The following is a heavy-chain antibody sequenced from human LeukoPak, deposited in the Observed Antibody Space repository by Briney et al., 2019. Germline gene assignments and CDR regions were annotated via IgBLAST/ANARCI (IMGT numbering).Heavy chain of an antibody. Sequence: GASVKVSCKASGGTFSSYAISWVRQAPGQGLEWMGGIIPIFGTANYTQKFQGRVTITADESTSTAYMELSSLRSEDTAVYYCARGDLMVLEVNWFDPWGQGTLVTVSS. CDR1: GGTFSSYA. V-gene: IGHV1-69*13. D-gene: IGHD3-10*01. J-gene: IGHJ5*02. CDR2: IIPIFGTA. CDR3: ARGDLMVLEVNWFDP.